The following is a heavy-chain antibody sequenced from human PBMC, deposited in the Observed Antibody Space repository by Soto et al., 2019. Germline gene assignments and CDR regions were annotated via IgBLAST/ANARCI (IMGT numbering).Heavy chain of an antibody. D-gene: IGHD2-15*01. J-gene: IGHJ4*02. CDR1: VYTFTSYG. Sequence: QVQLVQSGAEVKKPGASVQVSCKASVYTFTSYGISWVRQAPGQGREWMGWISGYNGNTNYAQKLQGRVTMTIDTSTSTAYMERGSVRSDDTAVYYGAKDHGNYFDYWGQGTLVTVSS. CDR2: ISGYNGNT. CDR3: AKDHGNYFDY. V-gene: IGHV1-18*01.